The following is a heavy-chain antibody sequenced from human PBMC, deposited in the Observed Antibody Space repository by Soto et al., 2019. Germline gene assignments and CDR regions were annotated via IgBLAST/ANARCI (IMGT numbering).Heavy chain of an antibody. CDR2: IYHSGST. V-gene: IGHV4-4*02. Sequence: QVQLQESGPGLVKPSGTLSLTCAVSGGSISSSNWWSWVRQPPGKGLEWIGEIYHSGSTNYNPSPKSRVTSAVDKSKNQFSLKLSSVTAADTAVYYCAGWIQLQQYYYYGMDVWGQGTTVTVSS. CDR1: GGSISSSNW. J-gene: IGHJ6*02. D-gene: IGHD5-18*01. CDR3: AGWIQLQQYYYYGMDV.